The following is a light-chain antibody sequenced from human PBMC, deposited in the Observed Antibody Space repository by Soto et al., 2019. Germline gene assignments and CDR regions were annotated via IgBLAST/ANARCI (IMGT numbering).Light chain of an antibody. CDR1: SSDFGAYNY. V-gene: IGLV2-11*01. CDR2: DVS. CDR3: CSYAGAYIYV. Sequence: QSARTQPRSVSGSPGQSVTISCTGTSSDFGAYNYVSWYQQHPGKVPKLMLYDVSKRPSGVPDRFSGSKSGNTASLTISGLQADDEADYYCCSYAGAYIYVFATGTKVTVL. J-gene: IGLJ1*01.